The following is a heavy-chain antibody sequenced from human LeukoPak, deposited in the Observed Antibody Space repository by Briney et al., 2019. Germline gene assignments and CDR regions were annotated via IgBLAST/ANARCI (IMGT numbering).Heavy chain of an antibody. V-gene: IGHV3-43*02. CDR3: AKDIRYYDSSGYYYGGAFDI. CDR2: ISGDGGST. Sequence: GVSLRLSCAASGFTFDDYAMHWVRQAPGKGLEWVSLISGDGGSTYYADSVKGRFTISRDNSKNSLYLQMNSLRTEDTALYYCAKDIRYYDSSGYYYGGAFDIWGQGTMVTVSS. J-gene: IGHJ3*02. D-gene: IGHD3-22*01. CDR1: GFTFDDYA.